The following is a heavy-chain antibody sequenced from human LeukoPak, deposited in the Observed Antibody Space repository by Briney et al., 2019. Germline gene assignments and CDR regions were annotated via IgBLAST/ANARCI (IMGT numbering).Heavy chain of an antibody. CDR1: GYTFTSCG. CDR3: ARVLLWFGESPAYFDY. V-gene: IGHV1-18*01. CDR2: ISAYNGNT. D-gene: IGHD3-10*01. J-gene: IGHJ4*02. Sequence: ASVKVSCKASGYTFTSCGISWVRQAPGQGLEWMGWISAYNGNTNYAQKLQGRVTMTTDTSTSTAYMELRSLRSDDTAVYYCARVLLWFGESPAYFDYWGQGTLVTVSS.